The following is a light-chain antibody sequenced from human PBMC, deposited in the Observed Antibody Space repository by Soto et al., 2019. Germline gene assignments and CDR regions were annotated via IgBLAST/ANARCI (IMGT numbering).Light chain of an antibody. CDR3: AAWDDSLNGPV. V-gene: IGLV1-44*01. CDR1: SSDIGSNT. CDR2: NGN. Sequence: QSVLTQPPSASGTPGQWVTISCSGGSSDIGSNTVHWYQHLPGTAPKLLIYNGNQRPSGVPDRFSGSKSGTSASLAISGRQSEDEADYYCAAWDDSLNGPVFGGGTKLTVL. J-gene: IGLJ2*01.